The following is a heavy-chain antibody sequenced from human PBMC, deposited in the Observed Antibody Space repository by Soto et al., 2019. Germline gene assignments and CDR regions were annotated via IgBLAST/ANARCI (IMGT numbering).Heavy chain of an antibody. V-gene: IGHV1-69*01. Sequence: QVQLVQSGAEVRKPVSSVKVSCKASGGTFSRHAISWVRPAPGQGIEWMGGIIPMFSTANHAQKVQGRVTIIADESKSTAYMERSSLRSEDTATSYCSRGWGQDSSDYYYAYWGQGTLVIVSS. CDR1: GGTFSRHA. CDR2: IIPMFSTA. D-gene: IGHD3-22*01. J-gene: IGHJ4*02. CDR3: SRGWGQDSSDYYYAY.